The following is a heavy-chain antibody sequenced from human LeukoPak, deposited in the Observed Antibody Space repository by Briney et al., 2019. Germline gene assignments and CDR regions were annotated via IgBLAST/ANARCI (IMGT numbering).Heavy chain of an antibody. D-gene: IGHD6-19*01. Sequence: GGSLRLSCAASGFTFSSYSMIWVRQAPGKGLEWVSYISSSSSTTYYADSVKGRFTISRDNAKNSLYLHMNSLRDEDMAVYYCAKDEWQWLAIDHWGQGTLVTVSS. J-gene: IGHJ4*02. CDR3: AKDEWQWLAIDH. V-gene: IGHV3-48*02. CDR1: GFTFSSYS. CDR2: ISSSSSTT.